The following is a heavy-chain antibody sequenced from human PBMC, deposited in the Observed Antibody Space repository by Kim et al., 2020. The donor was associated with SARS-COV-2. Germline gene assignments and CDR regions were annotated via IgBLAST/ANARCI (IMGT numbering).Heavy chain of an antibody. V-gene: IGHV3-74*01. CDR1: GFTFSYHW. J-gene: IGHJ4*02. Sequence: GGSLRLSCAASGFTFSYHWLHWVRQAPGKGLVWVSRINTDGRITTYADSVKGRFTISRDNAKNTLYLEMNNLRVEDTAVYYCARVPHYDSSGYYFDYWGQGTLVSVS. CDR2: INTDGRIT. D-gene: IGHD3-22*01. CDR3: ARVPHYDSSGYYFDY.